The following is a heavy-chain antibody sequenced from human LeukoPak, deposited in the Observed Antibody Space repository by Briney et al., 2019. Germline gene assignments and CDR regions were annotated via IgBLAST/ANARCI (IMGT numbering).Heavy chain of an antibody. CDR2: IYYRGST. CDR1: GVSIGSYH. CDR3: ARDSGSYYAYVFDI. J-gene: IGHJ3*02. Sequence: PSETLSLTSTVSGVSIGSYHWPFIRQPPGKGLEWIGYIYYRGSTSYNPSLKSRVTISVDTSKNQFSLKLSSVTPADTAVYYCARDSGSYYAYVFDIWGQGTMVTVSS. D-gene: IGHD1-26*01. V-gene: IGHV4-59*01.